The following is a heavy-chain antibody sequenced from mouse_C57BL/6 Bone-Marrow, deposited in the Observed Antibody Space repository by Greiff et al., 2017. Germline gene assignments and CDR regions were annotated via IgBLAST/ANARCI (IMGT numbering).Heavy chain of an antibody. CDR2: INPSNGGT. J-gene: IGHJ2*01. D-gene: IGHD1-1*01. V-gene: IGHV1-53*01. CDR1: GYTFTSYW. CDR3: ARERVYYYGSSPYVDY. Sequence: QVQLQQPGTELVKPGASVKLSCKASGYTFTSYWMHWVKPRPGQGLEWIGNINPSNGGTNYNEKFKSKATLTVDKSSSTAYMQLSSLTSEDSAVYYCARERVYYYGSSPYVDYWGQGTTLTGSS.